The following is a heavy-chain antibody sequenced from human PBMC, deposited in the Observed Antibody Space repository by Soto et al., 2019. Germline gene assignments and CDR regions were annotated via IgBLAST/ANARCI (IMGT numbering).Heavy chain of an antibody. CDR3: ERSPGVFDY. D-gene: IGHD3-10*01. Sequence: QVQLVQSGAEVKKPGSSVKVSCKASGGTFSSLAISWVRQAPGQGLEWMGGLVPVFGTANYAQKFQDRVTITADKLTSTTYMELSSLRSEDTALYYRERSPGVFDYWGQGTLVTVSS. V-gene: IGHV1-69*06. J-gene: IGHJ4*02. CDR1: GGTFSSLA. CDR2: LVPVFGTA.